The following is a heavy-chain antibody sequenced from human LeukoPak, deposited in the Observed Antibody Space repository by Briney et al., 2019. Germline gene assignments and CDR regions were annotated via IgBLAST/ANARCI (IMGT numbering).Heavy chain of an antibody. CDR1: GFTFSSYA. J-gene: IGHJ6*02. CDR3: AKGTPQNDDYGDSGYGMDV. Sequence: PGGSLRLSCAASGFTFSSYAMHWVRQAPGKGLEWVAVISYDGSNKYYADSVKGRFTISRDNSKNTLYLQMNSLRAEDTAVYYCAKGTPQNDDYGDSGYGMDVWGQGTTVTVSS. V-gene: IGHV3-30*01. D-gene: IGHD4-17*01. CDR2: ISYDGSNK.